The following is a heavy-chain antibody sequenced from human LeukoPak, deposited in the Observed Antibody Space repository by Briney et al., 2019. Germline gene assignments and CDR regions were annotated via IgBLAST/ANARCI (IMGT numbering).Heavy chain of an antibody. J-gene: IGHJ4*02. D-gene: IGHD4-17*01. CDR3: ARVPSYGEDYSFDY. Sequence: ASVKVSXKSFGYTFIGYYMHWVRQAPGQGLEWMGRINPKTGATNYAQNFQGRVTMTRDTSISTAYMELSRLRSDDTAVYYCARVPSYGEDYSFDYWGQGTLVTVSS. V-gene: IGHV1-2*06. CDR1: GYTFIGYY. CDR2: INPKTGAT.